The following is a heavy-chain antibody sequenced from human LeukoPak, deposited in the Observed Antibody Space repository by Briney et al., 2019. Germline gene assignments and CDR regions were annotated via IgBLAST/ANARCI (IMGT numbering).Heavy chain of an antibody. CDR2: ISAYNGNT. CDR1: GYTFTGYY. V-gene: IGHV1-18*04. D-gene: IGHD6-13*01. CDR3: ARGGYSSSWYSNYYYMDV. Sequence: ASVRVSCKASGYTFTGYYMHWVRQAPGQGLEWMGWISAYNGNTNYAQKLQGRVTMITDTSTSTAYMELRSLRSDDTAVYYCARGGYSSSWYSNYYYMDVWGKGTTVTISS. J-gene: IGHJ6*03.